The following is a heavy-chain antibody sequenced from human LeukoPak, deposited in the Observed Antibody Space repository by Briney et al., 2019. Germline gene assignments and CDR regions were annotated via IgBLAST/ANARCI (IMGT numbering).Heavy chain of an antibody. V-gene: IGHV1-8*01. CDR1: GYTFTSYD. D-gene: IGHD3-16*01. Sequence: ASVKVSCKASGYTFTSYDINWVRQATGQGLEWMGWMNPNSGNTGYAQKFQGRVTMTRNTSISTAYMELSSLRSEDTAVYYCARGASIMARFDPWGQGTLVTVSS. J-gene: IGHJ5*02. CDR2: MNPNSGNT. CDR3: ARGASIMARFDP.